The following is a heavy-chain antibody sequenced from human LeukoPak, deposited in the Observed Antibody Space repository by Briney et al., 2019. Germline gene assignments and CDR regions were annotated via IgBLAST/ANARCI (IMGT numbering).Heavy chain of an antibody. J-gene: IGHJ4*02. CDR2: IYTSGST. V-gene: IGHV4-4*07. D-gene: IGHD6-13*01. CDR1: GGSFSPYY. CDR3: ARGPELSISAAGSFDS. Sequence: SETLSLTCSVSGGSFSPYYWSWIRQSAGKGLEWIGRIYTSGSTNYNPSLKSRVTMSVDTSQNQFSLKLNSVTAADTAVYYCARGPELSISAAGSFDSGGQGTLVTVSS.